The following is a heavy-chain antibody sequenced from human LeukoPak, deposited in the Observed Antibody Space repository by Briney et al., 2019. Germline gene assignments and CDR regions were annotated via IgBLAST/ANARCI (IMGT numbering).Heavy chain of an antibody. CDR1: GYTFTSYG. CDR2: ISAYNGNT. V-gene: IGHV1-18*01. Sequence: ASVKVSCKASGYTFTSYGISWVRQAPGQGLEWMGWISAYNGNTNYAQKLQGRVTMTRDTSTNTVYMELSSLKSEDTAVYYCARDHRDGYNDYWGQGTLVTVSS. CDR3: ARDHRDGYNDY. J-gene: IGHJ4*02. D-gene: IGHD5-24*01.